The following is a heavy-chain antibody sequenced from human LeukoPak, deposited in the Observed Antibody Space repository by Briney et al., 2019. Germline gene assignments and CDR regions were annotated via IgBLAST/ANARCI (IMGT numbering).Heavy chain of an antibody. CDR1: GYTFTGYY. D-gene: IGHD6-19*01. Sequence: ASVKVSCKASGYTFTGYYIHWVRQAPGQGLEWVGWINPNSGGTNYAQKFQGRVTLTRDTSAGTAYMDLSSLRSDDTAVYYCAQSIAVPRIPTFDVWGQGTVVAVSS. J-gene: IGHJ3*01. CDR3: AQSIAVPRIPTFDV. CDR2: INPNSGGT. V-gene: IGHV1-2*02.